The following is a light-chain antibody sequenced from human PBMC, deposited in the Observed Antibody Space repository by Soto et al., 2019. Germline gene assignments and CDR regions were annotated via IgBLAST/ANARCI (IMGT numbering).Light chain of an antibody. J-gene: IGKJ5*01. Sequence: EIVLTQSPATLSLSPGERATLSCRASQSVSSSLAWYQQKPGQAPRLLIYDASNRATGVPARFSGSGSWTDFTLTISSLEPEDFAVYYCQQRSNWPPITFGQGTRLDIK. V-gene: IGKV3-11*01. CDR1: QSVSSS. CDR2: DAS. CDR3: QQRSNWPPIT.